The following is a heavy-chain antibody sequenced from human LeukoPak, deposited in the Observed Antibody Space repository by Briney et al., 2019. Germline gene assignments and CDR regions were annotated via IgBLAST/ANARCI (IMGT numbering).Heavy chain of an antibody. Sequence: SETLSLTCAVSGYSISSGYYWGWIRQPPGTGLEWIGSIYHSGSTYYNPSLKSRVTISVDTSKNQFSLKLSSVTAADTAVYYCARVGPRGSYGFDYWGQGTLVTVSS. CDR1: GYSISSGYY. CDR2: IYHSGST. V-gene: IGHV4-38-2*01. J-gene: IGHJ4*02. D-gene: IGHD5-18*01. CDR3: ARVGPRGSYGFDY.